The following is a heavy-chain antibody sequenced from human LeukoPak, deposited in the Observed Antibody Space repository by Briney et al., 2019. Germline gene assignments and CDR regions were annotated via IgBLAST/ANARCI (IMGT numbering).Heavy chain of an antibody. D-gene: IGHD5-18*01. CDR2: ISAYNGNT. CDR1: GYTFTSYG. J-gene: IGHJ4*02. Sequence: GASVKVSCKASGYTFTSYGISWVRQAPGQGLEWIGWISAYNGNTNYAQKLQGRVTMTTDTSTSTAYMELRSLRSDDTAVYYCARNQVDTAMALIDYWGQGTLVTVSS. V-gene: IGHV1-18*01. CDR3: ARNQVDTAMALIDY.